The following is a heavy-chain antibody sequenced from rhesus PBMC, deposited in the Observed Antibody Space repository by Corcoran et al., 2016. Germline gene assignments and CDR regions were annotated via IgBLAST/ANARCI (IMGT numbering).Heavy chain of an antibody. CDR2: INGNSGGT. Sequence: QVQLQESGPGLVKPSETLSLTCAVSGGSFSSYGWSWIRQPPGKGLEGIGEINGNSGGTNSTPPPSGLVTISRDTSKNRFSLKRGSVTAADTAVYYCARDNYYDSGYLDYGGQGVLVTVSS. V-gene: IGHV4-80*01. CDR3: ARDNYYDSGYLDY. J-gene: IGHJ4*01. CDR1: GGSFSSYG. D-gene: IGHD3-28*01.